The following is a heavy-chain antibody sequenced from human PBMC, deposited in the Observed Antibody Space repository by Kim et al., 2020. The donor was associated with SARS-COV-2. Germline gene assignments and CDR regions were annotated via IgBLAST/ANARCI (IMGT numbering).Heavy chain of an antibody. Sequence: ASVKVSCKASGYTFTDYYIHWVRQAPGQGLEWMGWIKPYSGDTNYAQKFQGRVTMTRDTSISTPYVELTSLRSDDTAVYYCARSAHFWSGHYLDLWGQGT. CDR3: ARSAHFWSGHYLDL. CDR2: IKPYSGDT. D-gene: IGHD3-3*01. V-gene: IGHV1-2*02. J-gene: IGHJ5*02. CDR1: GYTFTDYY.